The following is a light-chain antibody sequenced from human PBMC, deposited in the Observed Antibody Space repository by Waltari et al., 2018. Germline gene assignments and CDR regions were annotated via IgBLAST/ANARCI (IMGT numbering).Light chain of an antibody. J-gene: IGKJ1*01. V-gene: IGKV1-39*01. CDR1: QTMTNN. CDR3: QQSYTTPWT. CDR2: AAS. Sequence: DIQMTQSPSSLSASVGDTGAIACRASQTMTNNLNWYQQKPGKAPKLLIYAASSLQSGVPSRFSGSGSGTHFTLTISSLQPEDFATYYCQQSYTTPWTFGQGTTVEIK.